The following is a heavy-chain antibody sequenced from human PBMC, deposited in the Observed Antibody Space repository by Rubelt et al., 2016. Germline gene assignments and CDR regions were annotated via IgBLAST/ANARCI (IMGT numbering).Heavy chain of an antibody. D-gene: IGHD3-16*02. V-gene: IGHV4-34*01. CDR3: ARVSSDY. Sequence: QVQLQQWGAGLLKPSETLSLTCAVYGGSFSGYYWSWIRQPPGKGLEWIGEINHSGSTNYNPSLKSRVTISVDTSKSQFCLELSSVTAADTAVYYCARVSSDYWGQGTLVTVSS. J-gene: IGHJ4*02. CDR2: INHSGST. CDR1: GGSFSGYY.